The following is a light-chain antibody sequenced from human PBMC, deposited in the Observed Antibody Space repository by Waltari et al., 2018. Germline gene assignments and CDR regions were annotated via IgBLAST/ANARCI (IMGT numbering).Light chain of an antibody. CDR3: MIWRSGASE. CDR2: YKSDLDK. J-gene: IGLJ2*01. V-gene: IGLV5-45*02. CDR1: RGLKVANQR. Sequence: QALLTQPSSLSSSPGASASLTRPFRRGLKVANQRVFWYPAKPWSPPQYLLRYKSDLDKQQGSGVPSLFSGSKDASANAGILLISGLQSEDEADYYCMIWRSGASEFGGGTKLTVL.